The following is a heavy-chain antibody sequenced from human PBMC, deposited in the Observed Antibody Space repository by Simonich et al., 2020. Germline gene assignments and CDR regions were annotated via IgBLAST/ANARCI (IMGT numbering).Heavy chain of an antibody. CDR3: ARERAAAGEAFDY. CDR2: IRYDGSNK. D-gene: IGHD6-13*01. Sequence: QVQLVESGGGVVQPGRSLRLSCAASGFTFSSYGMHWVRQAPSNGREWVAVIRYDGSNKYYADSVKGRFTISRDNSKNTLYLQMNSLRAEDTAVYYCARERAAAGEAFDYWGQGTLVTVSS. V-gene: IGHV3-33*01. J-gene: IGHJ4*02. CDR1: GFTFSSYG.